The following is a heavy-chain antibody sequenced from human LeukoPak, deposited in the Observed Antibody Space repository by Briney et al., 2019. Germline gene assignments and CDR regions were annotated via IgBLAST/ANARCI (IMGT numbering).Heavy chain of an antibody. V-gene: IGHV1-2*02. CDR2: INPNSGGT. D-gene: IGHD1-26*01. Sequence: ASVKVSCKASGYTFTGYYMHWVRQAPGQGLEWMGWINPNSGGTNYAQKFQGRVTMTRDTSISTAYMELSRLRPEETTVYECARRHSGSYYFDYWGQETLVTVPS. J-gene: IGHJ4*02. CDR3: ARRHSGSYYFDY. CDR1: GYTFTGYY.